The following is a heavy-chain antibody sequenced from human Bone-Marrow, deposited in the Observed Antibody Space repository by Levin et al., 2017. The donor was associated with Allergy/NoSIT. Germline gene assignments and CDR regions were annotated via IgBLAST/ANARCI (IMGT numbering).Heavy chain of an antibody. Sequence: GESLKISCAVSGFDFMKYAMNWVRQAPGKGLEWVSGVSGTGVRTYYIESVKGRFTISRDNSKDTVFLQMNSLRVEDTARYYCAPHYDFWSGESPFHYWGPGTQVTVSS. D-gene: IGHD3-3*01. V-gene: IGHV3-23*01. CDR1: GFDFMKYA. J-gene: IGHJ4*02. CDR3: APHYDFWSGESPFHY. CDR2: VSGTGVRT.